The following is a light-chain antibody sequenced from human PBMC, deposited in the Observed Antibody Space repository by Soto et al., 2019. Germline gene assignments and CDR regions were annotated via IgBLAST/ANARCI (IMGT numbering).Light chain of an antibody. CDR3: HQYGYSPNT. V-gene: IGKV3-20*01. Sequence: EIVLTQSPGTLSLSPGERATLSCRASRSVSSRYFAWYQQRPGQAPRLLIYGTSNRATGIPDKFSGSGSGTYFTLTISRLETEDFAVYFCHQYGYSPNTFGQGTKLEIK. J-gene: IGKJ2*01. CDR1: RSVSSRY. CDR2: GTS.